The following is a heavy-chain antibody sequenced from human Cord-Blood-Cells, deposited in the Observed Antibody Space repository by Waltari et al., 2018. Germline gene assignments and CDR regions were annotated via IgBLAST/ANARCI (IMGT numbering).Heavy chain of an antibody. V-gene: IGHV3-9*01. CDR2: ISWNSGSI. J-gene: IGHJ6*02. CDR1: GFPFDAYA. Sequence: EVQLVESGGGLVPPGRSLRRSCAASGFPFDAYAIPWVRQAPGKGLEWVSGISWNSGSIGYADSVKGRFTISRDNAKNSLYLQMNSLRAEDTALYYCAKEDYGMDVWGQGTTVTVSS. CDR3: AKEDYGMDV.